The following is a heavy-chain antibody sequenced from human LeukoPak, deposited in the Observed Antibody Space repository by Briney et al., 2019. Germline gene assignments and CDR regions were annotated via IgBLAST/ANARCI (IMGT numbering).Heavy chain of an antibody. CDR2: IIPILGIA. D-gene: IGHD4-11*01. J-gene: IGHJ5*02. V-gene: IGHV1-69*04. Sequence: SVKVSCKASGGTFSSYAISWVRQAPGQGLEWMGRIIPILGIANYAQKFQGRVTITADKSTSTAYMELSSLRSEDTAVYFCAAVSGHYTLLDAWGQGALVTVST. CDR1: GGTFSSYA. CDR3: AAVSGHYTLLDA.